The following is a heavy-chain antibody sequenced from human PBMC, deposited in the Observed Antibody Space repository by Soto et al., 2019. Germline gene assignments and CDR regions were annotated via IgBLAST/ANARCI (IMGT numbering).Heavy chain of an antibody. CDR1: GFTFSNYD. J-gene: IGHJ4*02. D-gene: IGHD3-3*01. CDR3: ARRDCGSGTNCEFGAPAFDY. V-gene: IGHV3-23*01. CDR2: VSSSGSST. Sequence: GGPLRLSCAASGFTFSNYDMTWVRQAPGKGLEWVSSVSSSGSSTYYADSVKGRFTISRDNPKNTLYLHMSSLSAADTAVYFCARRDCGSGTNCEFGAPAFDYWGQGNLVTVSS.